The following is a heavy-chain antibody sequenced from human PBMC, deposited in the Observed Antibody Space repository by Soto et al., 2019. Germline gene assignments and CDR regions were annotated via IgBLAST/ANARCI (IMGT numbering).Heavy chain of an antibody. D-gene: IGHD2-21*02. CDR1: GGSISSSSYY. CDR2: IYYSGST. V-gene: IGHV4-39*01. CDR3: ARLVAVTYYYYYYGMDV. Sequence: PSETLSLTCTVSGGSISSSSYYWGWIRQPPGKGLEWIGSIYYSGSTYYNPSLKSRVTISVDTSENQFSLKLSSVTAADTAVYYCARLVAVTYYYYYYGMDVWGQGTTVTVSS. J-gene: IGHJ6*02.